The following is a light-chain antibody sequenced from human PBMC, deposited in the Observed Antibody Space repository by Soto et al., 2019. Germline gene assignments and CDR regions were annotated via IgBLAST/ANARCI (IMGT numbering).Light chain of an antibody. Sequence: EVVLTQSPVTLSLSPGERATLSCRASQSFRGLLAWYQQKPGQAPRLLIYDAYNRVTGIPPKFSGSGSGTDFTLTISSLEPEDSAVYYCQQRHMWPITFGQGTRLEMK. CDR3: QQRHMWPIT. V-gene: IGKV3-11*01. CDR2: DAY. CDR1: QSFRGL. J-gene: IGKJ5*01.